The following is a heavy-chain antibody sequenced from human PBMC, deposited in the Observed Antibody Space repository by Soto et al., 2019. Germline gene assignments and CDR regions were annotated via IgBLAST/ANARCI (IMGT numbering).Heavy chain of an antibody. CDR1: GFTFTSSA. D-gene: IGHD2-15*01. CDR3: AADVVEAPYYYYGMDV. CDR2: IVVGSGNT. J-gene: IGHJ6*02. Sequence: SVKVSCKASGFTFTSSAVQWVRQARGQRLEWIGWIVVGSGNTNYAQKFQERVTITRDMSTSTAYMELSSLRSEDTAVYYCAADVVEAPYYYYGMDVWGQGTTVTVSS. V-gene: IGHV1-58*01.